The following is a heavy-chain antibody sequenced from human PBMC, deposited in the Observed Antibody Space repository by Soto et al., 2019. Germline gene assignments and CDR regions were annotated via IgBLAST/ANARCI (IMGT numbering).Heavy chain of an antibody. CDR2: ISGSGGST. D-gene: IGHD3-10*01. CDR1: GFTFSSYA. CDR3: AKDGLDYGSVSYQDYYYCGMDV. Sequence: LSLSCAASGFTFSSYAMSWVRQAPGKGLEWVSAISGSGGSTYYADSVKGRFTISRDNSKNTLYLQMNSLRAEDTAVYYCAKDGLDYGSVSYQDYYYCGMDVWGQGTKVTVSS. V-gene: IGHV3-23*01. J-gene: IGHJ6*02.